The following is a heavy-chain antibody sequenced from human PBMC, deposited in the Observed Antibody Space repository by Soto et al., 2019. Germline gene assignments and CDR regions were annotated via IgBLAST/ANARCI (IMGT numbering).Heavy chain of an antibody. Sequence: QVQLVQSGAEVKKPGSSVRFSAKASEGPSSSYAITWGRQAPGQGLEWMGGIIPIFGTANYAQKFQGRVTITADESTSTAYMELSSLRSEDTAVYYCARGGISRADYWGQGTLVTVSS. J-gene: IGHJ4*02. CDR3: ARGGISRADY. CDR2: IIPIFGTA. V-gene: IGHV1-69*01. D-gene: IGHD3-10*01. CDR1: EGPSSSYA.